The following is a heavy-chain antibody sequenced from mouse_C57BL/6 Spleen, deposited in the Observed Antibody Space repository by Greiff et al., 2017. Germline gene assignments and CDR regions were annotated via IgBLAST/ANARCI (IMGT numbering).Heavy chain of an antibody. CDR1: GYTFTDHT. D-gene: IGHD1-1*01. CDR2: IYPRDGST. Sequence: LVKPGASVKISCKVSGYTFTDHTIHWMKQRPEQGLEWIGYIYPRDGSTKYNEKFKGKATLTADKSSSTAYMQLNSLTSEDSAVYFCAREGITTVVATGYFDYWGQGTTLTVSS. V-gene: IGHV1-78*01. CDR3: AREGITTVVATGYFDY. J-gene: IGHJ2*01.